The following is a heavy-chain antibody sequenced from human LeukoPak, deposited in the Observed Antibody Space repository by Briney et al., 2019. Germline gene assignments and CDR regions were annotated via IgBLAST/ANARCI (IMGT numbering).Heavy chain of an antibody. CDR2: IYHSGST. CDR3: ARDSGIAAAGMSWFDP. CDR1: GGSISSGGYY. Sequence: PSETLSLTCTVSGGSISSGGYYWSWIRQPPGKGLEWIGYIYHSGSTYYNPSLKSRVTTSVDRSKNQFSLKLSSVTAADTAVYYCARDSGIAAAGMSWFDPWGQGTLVTVSS. D-gene: IGHD6-13*01. V-gene: IGHV4-30-2*01. J-gene: IGHJ5*02.